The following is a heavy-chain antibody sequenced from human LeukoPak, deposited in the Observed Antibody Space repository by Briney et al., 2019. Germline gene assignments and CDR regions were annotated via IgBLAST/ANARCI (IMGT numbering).Heavy chain of an antibody. J-gene: IGHJ6*03. D-gene: IGHD5-12*01. Sequence: ASVKVSCKASGYTFTSYGISWVRQAPGQGLEWMGWISAYNGNTNYAQKLQGRVTMTTDTSTSTAYMELRSLRSDDTAVYYCARAEGPYSGYDRNYYYYYMDVWGKGTTVTVSS. CDR3: ARAEGPYSGYDRNYYYYYMDV. CDR2: ISAYNGNT. CDR1: GYTFTSYG. V-gene: IGHV1-18*01.